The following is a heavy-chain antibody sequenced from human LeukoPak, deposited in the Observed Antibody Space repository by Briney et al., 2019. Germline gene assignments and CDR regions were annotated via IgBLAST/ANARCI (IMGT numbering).Heavy chain of an antibody. J-gene: IGHJ4*02. V-gene: IGHV1-69*10. CDR1: GGTFTTYP. CDR2: IIPIVGIA. D-gene: IGHD5-24*01. Sequence: SVKVSCKSSGGTFTTYPISWVRQPPGQGLEWMGGIIPIVGIANYAQKFRGRFTITAAKTTNTAYMELSSLRSEDTAMYYCARDGEMAAIYFDYWGQGTLVTVSS. CDR3: ARDGEMAAIYFDY.